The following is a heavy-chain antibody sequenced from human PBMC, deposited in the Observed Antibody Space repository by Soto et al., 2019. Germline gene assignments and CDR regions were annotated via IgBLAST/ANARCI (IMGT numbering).Heavy chain of an antibody. CDR2: IYYSGST. CDR1: GGSVNSGHYY. D-gene: IGHD6-19*01. Sequence: QVQLQESGPGLVRPSETLSLTCAVSGGSVNSGHYYWSWSRQPPGRGLEWSGFIYYSGSTSYNPSLQSRLTISLATSNNQFSLKMSSVTAADTAVYYCARSGAGSGWLGGQGTLVTVSS. J-gene: IGHJ4*02. CDR3: ARSGAGSGWL. V-gene: IGHV4-61*01.